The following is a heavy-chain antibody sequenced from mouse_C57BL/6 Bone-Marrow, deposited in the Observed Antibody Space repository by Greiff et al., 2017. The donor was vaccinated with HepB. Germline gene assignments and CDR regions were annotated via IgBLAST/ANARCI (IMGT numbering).Heavy chain of an antibody. D-gene: IGHD1-1*01. J-gene: IGHJ3*01. CDR1: GYSITSGYY. CDR3: AKEYYSWVAY. V-gene: IGHV3-6*01. Sequence: EVKLMESGPGLVKPSQSLSLTCSVTGYSITSGYYWNWIRQFPVNKLEWMDYIRYDGSNNYNPSLKNRISITRDPSKNQLYLKLNSVTTEDTATYYCAKEYYSWVAYWGQGILLTVAA. CDR2: IRYDGSN.